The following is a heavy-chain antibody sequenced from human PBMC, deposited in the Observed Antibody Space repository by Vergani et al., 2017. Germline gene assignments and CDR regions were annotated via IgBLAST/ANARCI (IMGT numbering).Heavy chain of an antibody. CDR3: ASGNRLLWFGEPRMGMDV. V-gene: IGHV4-34*01. D-gene: IGHD3-10*01. CDR2: INHSGST. J-gene: IGHJ6*02. Sequence: QVQLQQLGAGLLKPSETLSLTCAVYGGSFSGYYWSWIRPPPGKGLEWIGEINHSGSTTYNPSHKSRVTISVDTTKNQFSLKLSSVTAADTAVYYCASGNRLLWFGEPRMGMDVWGQGNTVTVSS. CDR1: GGSFSGYY.